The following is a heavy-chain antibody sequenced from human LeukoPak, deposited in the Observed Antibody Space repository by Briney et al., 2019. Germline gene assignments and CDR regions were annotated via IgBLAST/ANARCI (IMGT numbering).Heavy chain of an antibody. D-gene: IGHD3-3*01. CDR2: INPSGGST. V-gene: IGHV1-46*01. Sequence: ASVKVSCKASGYTFTSYYMHWVRQAPGQGLEWMGIINPSGGSTSYAQKFQGRVTITRDTSTSTVYMELSSLRSEDTAVYYCARGNYRMPSYDFWSGYKELELDYWGQGTLVTVSS. CDR1: GYTFTSYY. CDR3: ARGNYRMPSYDFWSGYKELELDY. J-gene: IGHJ4*02.